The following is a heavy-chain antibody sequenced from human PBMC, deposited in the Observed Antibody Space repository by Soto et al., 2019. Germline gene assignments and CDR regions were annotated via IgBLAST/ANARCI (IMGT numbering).Heavy chain of an antibody. CDR3: ARDRYYYGSGSSTVYYYGMDV. CDR1: GFTFSSYW. CDR2: INSDGSST. D-gene: IGHD3-10*01. J-gene: IGHJ6*02. V-gene: IGHV3-74*01. Sequence: EVQLVESGGGLVQPGGSLRLSCAASGFTFSSYWMHWVRQAPGKGLVWVSRINSDGSSTSYADSVKGRFTISRDNAKNTLYLQMNSLRAEDTAVYYCARDRYYYGSGSSTVYYYGMDVWGQGTTVTVSS.